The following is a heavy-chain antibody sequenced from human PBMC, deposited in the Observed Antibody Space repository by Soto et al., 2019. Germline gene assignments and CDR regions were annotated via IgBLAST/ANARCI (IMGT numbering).Heavy chain of an antibody. CDR3: ARDSHYDSSGYYYDYYYYGMDV. CDR2: ISAYNGNT. Sequence: ASVKVSCKASGYTFTSYCISWVRQAPGQGLEWMGWISAYNGNTNYAQKLQGRVTMTTDTSTSTAYMELRSLRSDDTAVYYCARDSHYDSSGYYYDYYYYGMDVWGQGTTVTVS. D-gene: IGHD3-22*01. J-gene: IGHJ6*02. CDR1: GYTFTSYC. V-gene: IGHV1-18*04.